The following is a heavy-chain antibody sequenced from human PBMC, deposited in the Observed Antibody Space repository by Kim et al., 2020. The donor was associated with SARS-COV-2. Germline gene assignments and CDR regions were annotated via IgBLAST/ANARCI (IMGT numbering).Heavy chain of an antibody. CDR2: ISSSSSYI. CDR3: ASPGGVTPYAFDI. CDR1: GFTFSSYS. Sequence: GGSLRLSCAASGFTFSSYSMNWVRQAPGKGLEWVSSISSSSSYIYYADSVKGRFTISRDNAKNSLYLQMNSLRAEDTAVYYCASPGGVTPYAFDIWGQGTMVTVSS. D-gene: IGHD2-21*02. J-gene: IGHJ3*02. V-gene: IGHV3-21*01.